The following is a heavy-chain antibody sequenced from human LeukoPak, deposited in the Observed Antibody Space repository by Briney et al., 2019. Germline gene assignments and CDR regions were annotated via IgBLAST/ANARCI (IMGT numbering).Heavy chain of an antibody. CDR1: GYSISSSYY. V-gene: IGHV4-61*01. CDR2: ISYSGGT. J-gene: IGHJ6*04. CDR3: ARVSAAAVEP. D-gene: IGHD6-13*01. Sequence: SETLSLTCSVSGYSISSSYYWSWIRQPPGKGLECIGYISYSGGTNYNPSLKSRVTISVDTSKNQFSLKLSSVTAADTAVYYCARVSAAAVEPWGKGTTVTISS.